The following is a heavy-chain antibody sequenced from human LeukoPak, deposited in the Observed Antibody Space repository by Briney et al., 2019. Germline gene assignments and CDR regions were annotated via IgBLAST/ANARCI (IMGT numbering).Heavy chain of an antibody. Sequence: GGSLRLSCAASEFTFSSYGMHWVRQAPGKGLEWVAVIWYDGSNKYYADSVKGRFTISRDNSKNTLYLQMNSLRAEDTAVYFCAKRGVVIRVFLVGFHKEAYYFDSWGQGALVTVSS. CDR1: EFTFSSYG. V-gene: IGHV3-33*06. D-gene: IGHD3-10*01. CDR2: IWYDGSNK. J-gene: IGHJ4*02. CDR3: AKRGVVIRVFLVGFHKEAYYFDS.